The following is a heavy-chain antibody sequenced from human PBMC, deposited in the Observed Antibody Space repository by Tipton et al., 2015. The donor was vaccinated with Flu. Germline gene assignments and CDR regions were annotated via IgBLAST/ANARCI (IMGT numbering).Heavy chain of an antibody. CDR3: SRLADVLTGSNWFDP. CDR2: IHYSGRT. CDR1: GGSIGSIGYY. Sequence: TLSLTCNVSGGSIGSIGYYWSWIRQHPGKGLEWIGHIHYSGRTDYNPSLQSRVAISLDKSENHFSLRLDSVTAADTAVYFCSRLADVLTGSNWFDPWGPGVLVTVSS. J-gene: IGHJ5*02. D-gene: IGHD3-9*01. V-gene: IGHV4-31*03.